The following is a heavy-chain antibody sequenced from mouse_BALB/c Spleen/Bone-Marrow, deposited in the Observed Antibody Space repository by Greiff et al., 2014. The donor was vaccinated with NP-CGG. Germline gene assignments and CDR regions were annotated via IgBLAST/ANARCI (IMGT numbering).Heavy chain of an antibody. CDR1: GYTFTDYA. Sequence: QVQLQQPGPELVRPGVSVKISCKGSGYTFTDYAMHWVEQSHAKSLEWIGVISTYSGNTNYNQKFKGKATMTVDKSSSTAYMELARLTSEDSAIYYCARSGYGYDWFAYWGQGTLVTVSA. CDR2: ISTYSGNT. D-gene: IGHD2-2*01. V-gene: IGHV1-67*01. CDR3: ARSGYGYDWFAY. J-gene: IGHJ3*01.